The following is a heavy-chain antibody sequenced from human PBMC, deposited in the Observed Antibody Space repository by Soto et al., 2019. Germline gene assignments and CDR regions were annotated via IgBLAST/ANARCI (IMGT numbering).Heavy chain of an antibody. V-gene: IGHV1-46*01. CDR1: GYTFTSYY. CDR3: ARDLTMVRGVIIGHDAFEI. Sequence: VKVSCKASGYTFTSYYMHWVRQAPGQGLEWMGIINPSGGSTSYAQKFQGRVTMTRDTSTSTVYMELSSLRSEDTAVYYCARDLTMVRGVIIGHDAFEIWGQGTMVTVSS. D-gene: IGHD3-10*01. J-gene: IGHJ3*02. CDR2: INPSGGST.